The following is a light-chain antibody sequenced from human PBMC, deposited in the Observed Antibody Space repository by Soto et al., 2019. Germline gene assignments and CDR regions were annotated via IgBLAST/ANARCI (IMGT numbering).Light chain of an antibody. J-gene: IGLJ1*01. CDR3: SSYSISTAYL. CDR1: SSDVGGYDY. CDR2: AVN. V-gene: IGLV2-14*01. Sequence: QSVLTQPASVSGSPGQSITISCTGTSSDVGGYDYVSWYQLHPGKAPKLMVFAVNNRPSGVSFRFSGSKSGNTASLTISGLQAEDEADYFCSSYSISTAYLFRTGTKVTVL.